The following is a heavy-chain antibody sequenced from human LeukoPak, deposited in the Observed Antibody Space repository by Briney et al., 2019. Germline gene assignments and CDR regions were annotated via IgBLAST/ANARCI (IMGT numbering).Heavy chain of an antibody. D-gene: IGHD5-12*01. CDR3: ARRQYSGYEGYFDY. J-gene: IGHJ4*02. CDR2: AYFSSMWSK. CDR1: GDSVSSNSAS. Sequence: SQTLSLTCAISGDSVSSNSASWNWFRQSPSRGPEWLGRAYFSSMWSKDYAESVKSRISISPDTSKNQVSLQLDSVTPEDTAVYYYARRQYSGYEGYFDYWGQGTLVTVSS. V-gene: IGHV6-1*01.